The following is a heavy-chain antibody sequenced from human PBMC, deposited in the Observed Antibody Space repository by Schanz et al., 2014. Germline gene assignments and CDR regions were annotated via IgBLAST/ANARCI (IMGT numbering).Heavy chain of an antibody. CDR2: IRPDNGHT. CDR1: GYTFSDYG. D-gene: IGHD3-16*01. CDR3: VRVPSRDVSFDL. J-gene: IGHJ2*01. V-gene: IGHV1-18*01. Sequence: QVQLVQSGDEVKKPGASVKVSCKTSGYTFSDYGITWVRQAPGQGLEWVGWIRPDNGHTTYSQKVRDRVIFTTDTSANTAYMELRSLRSDDTAHYYCVRVPSRDVSFDLWGRGTLVTVSS.